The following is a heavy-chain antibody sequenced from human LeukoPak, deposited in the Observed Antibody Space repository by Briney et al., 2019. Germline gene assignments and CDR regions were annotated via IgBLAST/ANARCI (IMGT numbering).Heavy chain of an antibody. CDR2: IKKDGSEK. J-gene: IGHJ4*02. D-gene: IGHD2/OR15-2a*01. CDR1: GFTFSNYW. V-gene: IGHV3-7*01. CDR3: AGGAGFLIDY. Sequence: GGSLRLSCAASGFTFSNYWMNWVRQAPGKGPGWVAIIKKDGSEKYYVDSVKGRFTISRDNAKNSLYLQMNSLRADDTAVYFCAGGAGFLIDYWGQGALVTVSS.